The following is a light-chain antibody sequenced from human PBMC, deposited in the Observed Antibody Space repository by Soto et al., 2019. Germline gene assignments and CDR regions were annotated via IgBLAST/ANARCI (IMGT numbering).Light chain of an antibody. J-gene: IGLJ2*01. CDR1: DSDIGSYLY. Sequence: QSALTQPASVSGSPGQSITISCTGTDSDIGSYLYVSWFQQHPGKAPKVVIYEVNNRPSGISDRFSGSKSGNTASLSISGLQPEDEAHYFCSSFTTIGTVIFGGGTK. CDR2: EVN. V-gene: IGLV2-14*01. CDR3: SSFTTIGTVI.